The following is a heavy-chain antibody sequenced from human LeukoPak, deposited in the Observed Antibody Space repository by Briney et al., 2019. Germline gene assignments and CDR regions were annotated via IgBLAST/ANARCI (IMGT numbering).Heavy chain of an antibody. D-gene: IGHD2-15*01. V-gene: IGHV1-24*01. CDR3: ATAAGYCSGGSCPISWFDP. J-gene: IGHJ5*02. CDR2: FDPEDGET. CDR1: GYTLTELS. Sequence: ASVKVSCKVSGYTLTELSMHWVRQAPGKGLEWMGGFDPEDGETIYAQKFQGRVTMTEDTSTDTAYMELSSLRSEDTAVYYCATAAGYCSGGSCPISWFDPWRQETLVTVPS.